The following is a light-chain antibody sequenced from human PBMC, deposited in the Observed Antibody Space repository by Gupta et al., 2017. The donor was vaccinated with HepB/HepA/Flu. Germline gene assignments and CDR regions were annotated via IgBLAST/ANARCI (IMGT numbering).Light chain of an antibody. Sequence: QSALTQPPSVSASPGQSITISCTGTSSDVGGYNYVSWYQQYPGKAPKLMIYDVRNRPSGVSDRFSGSKSGNTASLTISGLQAEDEADYFCSSYTSSGTWVFGGGTKLTVL. CDR2: DVR. J-gene: IGLJ3*02. CDR1: SSDVGGYNY. V-gene: IGLV2-14*01. CDR3: SSYTSSGTWV.